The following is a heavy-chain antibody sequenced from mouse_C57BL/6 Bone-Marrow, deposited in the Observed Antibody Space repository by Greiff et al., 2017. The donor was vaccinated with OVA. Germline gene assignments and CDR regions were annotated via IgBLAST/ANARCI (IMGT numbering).Heavy chain of an antibody. D-gene: IGHD1-1*01. J-gene: IGHJ2*01. V-gene: IGHV1-80*01. CDR1: GYAFSSYW. CDR2: IYPGDGDT. CDR3: ARRASYYYGSIFDY. Sequence: QVQLQQSGAELVKPGASVKISCKASGYAFSSYWMNWVKQRPGKGLEWIGQIYPGDGDTNYNGKFKGKATLTADKSSSTAYMQLSSLTSEDSAVYFCARRASYYYGSIFDYWGQGTTLTVSS.